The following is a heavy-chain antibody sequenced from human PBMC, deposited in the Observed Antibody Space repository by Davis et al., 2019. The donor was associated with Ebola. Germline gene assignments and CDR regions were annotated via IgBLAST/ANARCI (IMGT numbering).Heavy chain of an antibody. CDR1: GGSFSGYY. J-gene: IGHJ4*02. CDR3: ARPGRSSSPGY. CDR2: INHSGST. V-gene: IGHV4-34*01. Sequence: PSETLSLTCAVYGGSFSGYYWSWIRQPPGKGLEWIGEINHSGSTNYNPSLKSRVTISVDTSKNQFSLKLSSVTAADTAVYYCARPGRSSSPGYWGQGTLVTVSS. D-gene: IGHD6-6*01.